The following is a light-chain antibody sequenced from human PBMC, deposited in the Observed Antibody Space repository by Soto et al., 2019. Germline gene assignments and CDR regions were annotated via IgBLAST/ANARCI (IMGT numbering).Light chain of an antibody. Sequence: DIQMTQSPSTLSGSAGDRVTITCRASQTISSLLAWYQQKPGKAPKLLIYKASTLKSGVPSRFSGSGSGTEFTLTISSLQPDDFATYYCQHYNCYSVAFGQGTKVELK. V-gene: IGKV1-5*03. J-gene: IGKJ1*01. CDR3: QHYNCYSVA. CDR1: QTISSL. CDR2: KAS.